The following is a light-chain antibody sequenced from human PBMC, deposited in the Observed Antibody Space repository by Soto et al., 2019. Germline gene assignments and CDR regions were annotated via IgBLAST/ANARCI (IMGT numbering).Light chain of an antibody. J-gene: IGKJ1*01. CDR3: QQYGSSPRT. CDR2: GAS. CDR1: QSVSSYY. Sequence: EILLTQSPVTLSLSPGERATLSCSASQSVSSYYLAWYQQKPGQAPRLLIYGASSRATGIPDRFSGSGSGTDFTLTISRLEPEDFAVYYCQQYGSSPRTFGQGTKVDI. V-gene: IGKV3-20*01.